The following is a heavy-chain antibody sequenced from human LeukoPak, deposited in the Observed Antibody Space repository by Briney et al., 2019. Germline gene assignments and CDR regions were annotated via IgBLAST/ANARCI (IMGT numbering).Heavy chain of an antibody. D-gene: IGHD6-19*01. CDR2: ISYDGSNK. CDR1: GFTFSSYA. J-gene: IGHJ6*02. Sequence: GRSLRLSCAASGFTFSSYAMHWVRQAPGKGLEWVAVISYDGSNKYYADSVKGRFTISRDNSKNTLYLQMNSLRAEDTAVYYCARVYLPAMYSSGSYYGMDVWGQETTVTVSS. CDR3: ARVYLPAMYSSGSYYGMDV. V-gene: IGHV3-30-3*01.